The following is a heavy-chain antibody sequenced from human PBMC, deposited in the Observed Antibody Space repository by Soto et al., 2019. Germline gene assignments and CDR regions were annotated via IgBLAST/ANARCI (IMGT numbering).Heavy chain of an antibody. CDR1: GFTFSSYW. Sequence: GVSLRLSCAASGFTFSSYWMHWVRQAPGKGLEWVSGISSAGSNTHYADSVKGRFTISRDISKNTLYLQMNSLRAEDTAVYYCAKGDRAYIAGHFDYWGQGTLVTVSS. D-gene: IGHD2-21*01. J-gene: IGHJ4*02. CDR2: ISSAGSNT. V-gene: IGHV3-74*01. CDR3: AKGDRAYIAGHFDY.